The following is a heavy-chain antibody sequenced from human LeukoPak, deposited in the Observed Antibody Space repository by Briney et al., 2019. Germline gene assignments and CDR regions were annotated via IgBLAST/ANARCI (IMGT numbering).Heavy chain of an antibody. J-gene: IGHJ3*02. Sequence: SETLSLTCTVSGVSISSSSYYWGWIRQPPGKGLEWIGSIYYSGSTYYNPSLKSRVTISVDTSKNQFSLKLSSVTAADTAVYYCASHYYTYYDFWSGYYSAAFDIWGQGTMVTVSS. CDR1: GVSISSSSYY. CDR3: ASHYYTYYDFWSGYYSAAFDI. D-gene: IGHD3-3*01. CDR2: IYYSGST. V-gene: IGHV4-39*01.